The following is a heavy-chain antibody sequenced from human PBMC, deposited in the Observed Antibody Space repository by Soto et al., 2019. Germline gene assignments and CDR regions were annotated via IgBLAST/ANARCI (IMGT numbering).Heavy chain of an antibody. CDR3: ARLTPRRPAAAGWFDP. Sequence: QVQLQESGPGLVKPSETLSLTCTVSGGSINNYYWSWIRQPPGKGLECIGYIYYSGSTNYNPSLKSRVTISLDTSNIHFPLKRSSVTAADTAVYFCARLTPRRPAAAGWFDPWGQGTLVTVSS. D-gene: IGHD2-2*01. CDR2: IYYSGST. J-gene: IGHJ5*02. CDR1: GGSINNYY. V-gene: IGHV4-59*01.